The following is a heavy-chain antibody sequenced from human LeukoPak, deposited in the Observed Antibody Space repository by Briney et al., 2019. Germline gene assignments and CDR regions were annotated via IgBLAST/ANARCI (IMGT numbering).Heavy chain of an antibody. D-gene: IGHD6-19*01. V-gene: IGHV3-23*01. CDR2: ISGSGGST. CDR3: AKGRRWLAVAGTEGAFDI. Sequence: GGSLRLSCAASGFTFSSYSMNWVRQAPGKGLEWVSAISGSGGSTYYADSVKGRFTISRDNSKNTLYLQMNSLRAEDTAVYYCAKGRRWLAVAGTEGAFDIWGQGTMVTVSS. CDR1: GFTFSSYS. J-gene: IGHJ3*02.